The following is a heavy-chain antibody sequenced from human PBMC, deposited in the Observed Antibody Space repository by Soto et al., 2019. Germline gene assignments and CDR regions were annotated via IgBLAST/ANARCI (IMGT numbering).Heavy chain of an antibody. CDR3: ARDHLICGGVLGDGDPALQRRTVALIIVPINECKPVRGLS. V-gene: IGHV4-30-4*01. Sequence: PSETLSLTCTVSGGSISSGDYYWSWIRQPPGKGLEWIGYIYYSGSTYYNPSLKSRVTISVDTSKNQFSLKLSSVTAADTAVYYCARDHLICGGVLGDGDPALQRRTVALIIVPINECKPVRGLSWG. J-gene: IGHJ5*01. CDR2: IYYSGST. D-gene: IGHD2-21*01. CDR1: GGSISSGDYY.